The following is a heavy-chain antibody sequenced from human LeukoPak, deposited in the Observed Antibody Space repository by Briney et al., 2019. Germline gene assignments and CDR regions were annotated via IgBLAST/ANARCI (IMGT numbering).Heavy chain of an antibody. Sequence: PSETLSLTCTVSGGSISSYYWSWIRQPPGKRLEWIGYIYYSGSTNYNPSLKSRVTISVDTSKSQFSLKLSSVTAADTAVYYCAREVLRPGAQLAPGVATSDFDYWGQGTLVTVSS. D-gene: IGHD6-6*01. J-gene: IGHJ4*02. V-gene: IGHV4-59*12. CDR3: AREVLRPGAQLAPGVATSDFDY. CDR1: GGSISSYY. CDR2: IYYSGST.